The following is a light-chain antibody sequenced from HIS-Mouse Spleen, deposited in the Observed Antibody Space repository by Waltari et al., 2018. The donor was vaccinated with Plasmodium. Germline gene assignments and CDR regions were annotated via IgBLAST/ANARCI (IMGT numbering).Light chain of an antibody. CDR3: QAWDSSTAV. V-gene: IGLV3-1*01. CDR1: KLGDKY. CDR2: QDS. Sequence: SYELTQPPSVPVSPGQTASITCSGDKLGDKYACWYQQKPGQSPVLVIYQDSKRPSGIPGRFSGSNSGSTATLTISGTQAMDEADYYCQAWDSSTAVFGGGTKLTVL. J-gene: IGLJ3*02.